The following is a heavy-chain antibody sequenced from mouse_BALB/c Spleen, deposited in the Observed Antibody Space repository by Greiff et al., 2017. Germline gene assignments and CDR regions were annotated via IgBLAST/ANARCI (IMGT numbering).Heavy chain of an antibody. V-gene: IGHV10-1*02. CDR3: VRHGYYEGWYFDV. Sequence: EVQLVESGGGLVQPKGSLKLSCAASGFTFNTYAMNWVRQAPGKGLEWVARIRSKSNNYATYYADSVKDRFTISRDDSQSMLYLQMNNLKTEDTAMYYCVRHGYYEGWYFDVWGAGTTVTVSS. CDR2: IRSKSNNYAT. J-gene: IGHJ1*01. D-gene: IGHD2-4*01. CDR1: GFTFNTYA.